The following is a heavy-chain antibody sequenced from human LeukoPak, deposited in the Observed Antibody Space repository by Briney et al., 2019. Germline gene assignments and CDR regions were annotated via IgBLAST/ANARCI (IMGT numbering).Heavy chain of an antibody. J-gene: IGHJ4*02. CDR3: ARPSVPAC. V-gene: IGHV3-7*01. D-gene: IGHD5/OR15-5a*01. Sequence: GGSLRLSCAASGFTFSSYWMSWVRQAPGKGLEGVANIWTDGRETNYVDSVKGRFTISRYNPKNSLYLQMNTLRSEDTAVYYCARPSVPACWGQGTPVIVSS. CDR2: IWTDGRET. CDR1: GFTFSSYW.